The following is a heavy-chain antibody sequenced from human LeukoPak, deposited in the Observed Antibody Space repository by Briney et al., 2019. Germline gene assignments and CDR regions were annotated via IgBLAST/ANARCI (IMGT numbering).Heavy chain of an antibody. J-gene: IGHJ4*02. CDR1: GHTFTSYG. CDR2: ISAYNGNT. V-gene: IGHV1-18*01. CDR3: ARDKGRDGYTAFDY. D-gene: IGHD5-24*01. Sequence: ASVKVSCKASGHTFTSYGISWVRQAPGQGLEWMGWISAYNGNTNYAQKLQGRVTMTTDTSTSTAYMELSSLRSDDTAVYYCARDKGRDGYTAFDYWGQGTLVTVSS.